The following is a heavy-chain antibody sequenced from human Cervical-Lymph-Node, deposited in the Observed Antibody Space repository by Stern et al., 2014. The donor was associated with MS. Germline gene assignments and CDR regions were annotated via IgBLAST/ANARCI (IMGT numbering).Heavy chain of an antibody. V-gene: IGHV3-23*04. Sequence: EVQLEESGGGLVQPGGSLRLSCAASGFTFSSYAMSWVRQAPGKGLEWVSAISGSGGSTYYADSVKGWFTISRANSKNTLYLQMNSLRAEDTAVYYCSKDGDCSGGSCYSNWYFDLWGRGTLVTVSS. CDR3: SKDGDCSGGSCYSNWYFDL. D-gene: IGHD2-15*01. J-gene: IGHJ2*01. CDR1: GFTFSSYA. CDR2: ISGSGGST.